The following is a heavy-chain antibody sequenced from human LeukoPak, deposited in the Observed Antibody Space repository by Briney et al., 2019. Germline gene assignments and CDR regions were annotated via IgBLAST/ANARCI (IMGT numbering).Heavy chain of an antibody. V-gene: IGHV3-30*02. Sequence: GGSLRLSCAASGFTFSSYGMNWIRQAPGKGLEWVAFIRYDGRNKYYADSVKGRFTISRDNSKNTLYLQMNSLRAEDTAVYYCAKADRRWATYYYDTSGYYYDYWGQGTLVTVSS. CDR3: AKADRRWATYYYDTSGYYYDY. CDR1: GFTFSSYG. J-gene: IGHJ4*02. D-gene: IGHD3-22*01. CDR2: IRYDGRNK.